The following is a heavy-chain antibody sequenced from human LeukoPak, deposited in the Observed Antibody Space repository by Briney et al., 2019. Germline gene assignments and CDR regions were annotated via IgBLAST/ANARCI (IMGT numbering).Heavy chain of an antibody. V-gene: IGHV1-2*02. D-gene: IGHD3-22*01. CDR2: MNPNSGGT. CDR3: TRLYFYDSSGNDY. Sequence: ASVKVSCKASGYTFIGYYMHWVRQAPGQGLEWMGWMNPNSGGTNYVQNFQGRVTMTRDTSISTAYMELSRLRSDDTAVYYCTRLYFYDSSGNDYWGQGTLVTVSS. J-gene: IGHJ4*02. CDR1: GYTFIGYY.